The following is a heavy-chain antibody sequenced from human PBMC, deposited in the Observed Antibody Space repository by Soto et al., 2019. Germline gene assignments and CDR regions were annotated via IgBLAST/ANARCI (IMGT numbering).Heavy chain of an antibody. J-gene: IGHJ4*02. Sequence: QVQLVQSGAEVKKPGASVKVSCKASGYTFTSYNIDWVRQAPGQGLEWMGWMNPNNGQTSYAQKFQGRVTMTRDTPISTAYLGLSSLSPEDTAVYCCASTNGYSQGFDYWGQGTLVTVSP. CDR1: GYTFTSYN. D-gene: IGHD5-18*01. CDR3: ASTNGYSQGFDY. CDR2: MNPNNGQT. V-gene: IGHV1-8*01.